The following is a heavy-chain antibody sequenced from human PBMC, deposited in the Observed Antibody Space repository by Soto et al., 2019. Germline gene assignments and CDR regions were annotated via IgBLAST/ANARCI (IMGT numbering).Heavy chain of an antibody. D-gene: IGHD7-27*01. Sequence: SETLSLTCTVSGGSISSYYWSWIRQPPGKGLEWIGYIYYSGSTNYNPSLKSRVTISVDTSKDQFSLKLSSVTAADTAVYYCARRWGRTFDYWGQGTLVTSPQ. CDR1: GGSISSYY. J-gene: IGHJ4*02. CDR3: ARRWGRTFDY. CDR2: IYYSGST. V-gene: IGHV4-59*08.